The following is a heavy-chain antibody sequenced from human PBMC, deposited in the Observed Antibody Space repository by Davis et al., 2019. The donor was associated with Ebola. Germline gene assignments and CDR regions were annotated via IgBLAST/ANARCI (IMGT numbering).Heavy chain of an antibody. J-gene: IGHJ5*02. V-gene: IGHV4-31*03. CDR3: ARDKIAGFDP. Sequence: PSETLSLTCTVSGGSISSGGYYWSWIRQHPGKGLEWIGYIYYSGSTYYNPSLKSRVTISVDTSKNQFSLKLSSVTAADTAVYYCARDKIAGFDPWGQGTLVTVSS. CDR2: IYYSGST. CDR1: GGSISSGGYY.